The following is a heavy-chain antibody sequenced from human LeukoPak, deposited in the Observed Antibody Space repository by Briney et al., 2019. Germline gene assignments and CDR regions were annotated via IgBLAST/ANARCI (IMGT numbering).Heavy chain of an antibody. CDR1: GFTVSNNY. V-gene: IGHV3-66*01. J-gene: IGHJ4*02. CDR3: ARGDGYNFFDC. Sequence: PGGSLRLSCAASGFTVSNNYMSWVRQAPGKGLEWVSVIYRVGSTYYADSMKGRFTISRDNSKNTLYLQMNSLRAEDTAMYYCARGDGYNFFDCWGQGVLVTVSS. CDR2: IYRVGST. D-gene: IGHD5-24*01.